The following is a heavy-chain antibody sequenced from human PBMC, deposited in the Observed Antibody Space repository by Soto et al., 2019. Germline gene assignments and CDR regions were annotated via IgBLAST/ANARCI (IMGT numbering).Heavy chain of an antibody. CDR2: INPDSGGT. CDR1: GYMFTGYY. CDR3: TRKVDTFTFDY. Sequence: ASVKVSCKASGYMFTGYYMHWVRQAPGQGLEWMGWINPDSGGTNYQQKFQGRVTMTRDTSISTAYLELSSLRSDDTAVYYCTRKVDTFTFDYWGQGTLVTVSS. D-gene: IGHD5-18*01. J-gene: IGHJ4*02. V-gene: IGHV1-2*02.